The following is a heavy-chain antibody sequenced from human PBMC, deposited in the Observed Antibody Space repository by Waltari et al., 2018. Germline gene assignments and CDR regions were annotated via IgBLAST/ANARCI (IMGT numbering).Heavy chain of an antibody. CDR2: INSDGSST. D-gene: IGHD4-17*01. V-gene: IGHV3-74*01. Sequence: EVQLVESGGGLVQPGGSLRLPCAASGFTFSSYWMHWFRQAPGPGLGWVARINSDGSSTSYADSVKGRFTISRDNAKNTLYLQMNSLRAEDTAVDYCARDLRGYDYANYYYYDYMDVWGKGTTVTISS. J-gene: IGHJ6*03. CDR1: GFTFSSYW. CDR3: ARDLRGYDYANYYYYDYMDV.